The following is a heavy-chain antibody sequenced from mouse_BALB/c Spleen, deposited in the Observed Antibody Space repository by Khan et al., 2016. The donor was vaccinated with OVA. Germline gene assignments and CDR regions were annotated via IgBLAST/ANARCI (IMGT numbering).Heavy chain of an antibody. CDR1: GYTFTSYT. V-gene: IGHV1-4*01. D-gene: IGHD2-14*01. CDR3: VRDGAYHRNDGWFAY. J-gene: IGHJ3*01. Sequence: QVQLKQSGAELARPGASVKMSCKASGYTFTSYTIHWIKLRPGQGLEWIGYINPSNGYTNYNQKFRDKATLTAYKSSTTAYMQLSSLTSDDSAVYNCVRDGAYHRNDGWFAYWGQGTLVTVSA. CDR2: INPSNGYT.